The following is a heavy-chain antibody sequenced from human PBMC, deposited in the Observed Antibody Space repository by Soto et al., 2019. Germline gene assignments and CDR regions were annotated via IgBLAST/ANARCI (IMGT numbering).Heavy chain of an antibody. Sequence: QVQLVQSGAEVRKPGSSVKVSCKASGGTFSRHAISWVRQAPGQGLEWMGGIIPIFGTANHAQKFQGRVTIMANESTSTVYMELSTLRSEETAMYYCARGWGYDSNDYYYAYWGQGTLVIVSS. J-gene: IGHJ4*02. CDR1: GGTFSRHA. CDR3: ARGWGYDSNDYYYAY. D-gene: IGHD3-22*01. CDR2: IIPIFGTA. V-gene: IGHV1-69*01.